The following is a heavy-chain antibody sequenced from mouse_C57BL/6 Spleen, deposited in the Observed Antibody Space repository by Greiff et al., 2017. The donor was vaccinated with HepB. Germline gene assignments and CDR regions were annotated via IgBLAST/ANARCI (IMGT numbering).Heavy chain of an antibody. J-gene: IGHJ4*01. D-gene: IGHD1-1*01. V-gene: IGHV1-72*01. Sequence: QVQLQQPGAELVKPGASVKLSCKASGYTFTSYWMHWVKQRPGRGLEWIGRIEPNSGGTKYNEKFKSKATLTVDKPASTAYMQLSSLTSEDSAVYYCARDYGTDYYAMDYWGQGTSVTVSS. CDR2: IEPNSGGT. CDR1: GYTFTSYW. CDR3: ARDYGTDYYAMDY.